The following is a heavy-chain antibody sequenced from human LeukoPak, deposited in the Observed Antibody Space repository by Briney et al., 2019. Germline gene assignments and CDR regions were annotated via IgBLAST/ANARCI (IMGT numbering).Heavy chain of an antibody. V-gene: IGHV3-30-3*01. J-gene: IGHJ6*02. Sequence: GRSLRLSCAASGFTFSSYAMHWVRQAPGKGLEWVAVISYDGSNKYYADSVKGRFTISRDNSKNTLYLQMNSLRAEDTAVYYCARVGRWLQRAYYYGMDVWGQGTTVTVSS. CDR1: GFTFSSYA. D-gene: IGHD5-24*01. CDR2: ISYDGSNK. CDR3: ARVGRWLQRAYYYGMDV.